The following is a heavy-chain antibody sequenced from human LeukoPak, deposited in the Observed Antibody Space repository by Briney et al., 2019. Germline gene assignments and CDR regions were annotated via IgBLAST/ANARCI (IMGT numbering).Heavy chain of an antibody. CDR1: GFTFDDYA. V-gene: IGHV3-43*02. J-gene: IGHJ6*02. CDR2: ISGNRVNT. D-gene: IGHD3-10*01. CDR3: AKSLRGSGSLYPAYDYYSGMDV. Sequence: PGRSLRLSCAASGFTFDDYAMPGAGQAPGQDLDWVSLISGNRVNTFYADPVKGRFITSRVYSRDSLVLQMNNLRSDDTALYFCAKSLRGSGSLYPAYDYYSGMDVWGQGTTVTVSS.